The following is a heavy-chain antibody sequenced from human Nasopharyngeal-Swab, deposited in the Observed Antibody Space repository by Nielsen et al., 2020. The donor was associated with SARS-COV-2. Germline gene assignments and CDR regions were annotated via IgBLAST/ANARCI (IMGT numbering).Heavy chain of an antibody. D-gene: IGHD1-26*01. CDR3: ARHSGSYLGDFDY. J-gene: IGHJ4*02. Sequence: LSCTVSGGSISSSSYYWGWIRQPPGKGLEWIGSIYYSGSTYYNPSLKSRVTISVDTSKNQFSLKLSSVTAADTAVYYCARHSGSYLGDFDYWGQGTLVTVSS. V-gene: IGHV4-39*01. CDR1: GGSISSSSYY. CDR2: IYYSGST.